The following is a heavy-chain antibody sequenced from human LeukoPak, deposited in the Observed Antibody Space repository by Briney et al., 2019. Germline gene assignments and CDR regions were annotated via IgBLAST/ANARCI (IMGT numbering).Heavy chain of an antibody. J-gene: IGHJ3*02. V-gene: IGHV1-69*05. CDR2: TIPIFGTA. Sequence: ASVKVSCKASGGTFSSYAISWVRQAPGQGLEWMGGTIPIFGTANYAQKFQGRVTITTDESTSTAYMELSSLRSEDTAVYYCARYPPRGAFDIWGQGTMVTVSS. D-gene: IGHD3-10*01. CDR3: ARYPPRGAFDI. CDR1: GGTFSSYA.